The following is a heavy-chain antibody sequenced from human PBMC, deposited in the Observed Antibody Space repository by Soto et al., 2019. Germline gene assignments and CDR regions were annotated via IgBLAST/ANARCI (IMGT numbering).Heavy chain of an antibody. CDR3: ASGWYGYFAL. Sequence: QVQLQESGPGLVKPSETLSLTCTFSGGSISSYYCSWIRQPPGKGLEWIGYMYYSGSTNYTPSLKIRVTITVDTSKNQFSLNPNSVTAADTAVYYCASGWYGYFALWGRGTLFTVSS. J-gene: IGHJ2*01. CDR1: GGSISSYY. V-gene: IGHV4-59*01. CDR2: MYYSGST. D-gene: IGHD6-19*01.